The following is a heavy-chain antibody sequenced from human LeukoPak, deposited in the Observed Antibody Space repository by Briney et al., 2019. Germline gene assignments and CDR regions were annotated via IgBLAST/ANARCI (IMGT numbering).Heavy chain of an antibody. V-gene: IGHV3-23*01. CDR3: AKMPVSYSSGWSNFDY. CDR1: GFTFSSYA. Sequence: GGSLRLSCAVSGFTFSSYAMSWVRQAPGKGLEWVSGISSSGGSTYYADSVRGRFTISRDNSKNTLYLQMNSLRAEDTAVYYCAKMPVSYSSGWSNFDYWGQGNLVTVSS. D-gene: IGHD6-19*01. J-gene: IGHJ4*02. CDR2: ISSSGGST.